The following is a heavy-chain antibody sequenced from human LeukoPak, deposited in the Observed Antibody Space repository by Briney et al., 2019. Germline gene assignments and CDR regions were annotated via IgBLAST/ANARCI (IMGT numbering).Heavy chain of an antibody. Sequence: SETLSLTCTVSGGSISSYYWSWIRQPPGKGLEWIGYIYYSGSTNYNPSLKSRVTISVDTSKNQFSLKLSSVTAADTAVYYCARVPSSGYGDNYWYFDLWGRGTLVTVSS. CDR1: GGSISSYY. CDR3: ARVPSSGYGDNYWYFDL. CDR2: IYYSGST. V-gene: IGHV4-59*01. J-gene: IGHJ2*01. D-gene: IGHD4-17*01.